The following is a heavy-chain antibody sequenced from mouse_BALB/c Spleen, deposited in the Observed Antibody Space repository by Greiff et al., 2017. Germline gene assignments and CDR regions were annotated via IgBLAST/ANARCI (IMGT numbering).Heavy chain of an antibody. CDR2: INPSNGGT. J-gene: IGHJ2*01. CDR3: TSSNWDYFDY. D-gene: IGHD4-1*01. V-gene: IGHV1S81*02. CDR1: GYTFTSYY. Sequence: QVQLQQSGAELVKPGASVKLSCKASGYTFTSYYMYWVKQRPGQGLEWIGEINPSNGGTNFNEKFKSKATLTVDKSSSTAYMQLSSLTSEDSAVYYCTSSNWDYFDYWGQGTTLTVSS.